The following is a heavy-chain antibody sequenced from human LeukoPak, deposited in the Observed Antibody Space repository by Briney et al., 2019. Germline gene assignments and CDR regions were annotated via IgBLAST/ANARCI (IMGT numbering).Heavy chain of an antibody. CDR3: ARSSGRSPNRDYMDV. CDR1: GYTFTDYY. CDR2: INPSGGST. D-gene: IGHD1-14*01. Sequence: ASVKVSCKASGYTFTDYYILWVRQAPGQGPEWMGWINPSGGSTSYAQKFQGRVTMTRDTSTSTVYMDLSSLRSEDTAVYYCARSSGRSPNRDYMDVWGKGTTVTISS. J-gene: IGHJ6*03. V-gene: IGHV1-46*01.